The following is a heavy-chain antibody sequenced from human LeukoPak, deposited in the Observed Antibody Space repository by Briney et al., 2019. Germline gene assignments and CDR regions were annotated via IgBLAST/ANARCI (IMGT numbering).Heavy chain of an antibody. J-gene: IGHJ5*02. D-gene: IGHD5-18*01. CDR2: INHSGST. Sequence: SETLSLTCAVYGGSFSGYYWSWIRQPPGKGLEWIGEINHSGSTNYNPSLKSRVTISVDTSKNQFSLKLSSVTAADTAIYYCARHPTALVSYGFDPWGQGTLVTVSS. CDR1: GGSFSGYY. CDR3: ARHPTALVSYGFDP. V-gene: IGHV4-34*01.